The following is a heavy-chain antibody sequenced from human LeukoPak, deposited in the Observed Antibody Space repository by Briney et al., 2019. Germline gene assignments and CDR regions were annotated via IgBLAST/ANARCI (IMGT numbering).Heavy chain of an antibody. CDR1: GFTLSSYE. D-gene: IGHD6-19*01. CDR3: ARDWIAVAGTHYYYGMDV. CDR2: ISSSGSTI. V-gene: IGHV3-48*03. Sequence: PGGSLRLSCAASGFTLSSYEINWVRQAPGKGLEWVSYISSSGSTIYYADSVKGRFTISRDNAKNSLYLQMNSLRAEDTAVYYCARDWIAVAGTHYYYGMDVWGKGTTVTVSS. J-gene: IGHJ6*04.